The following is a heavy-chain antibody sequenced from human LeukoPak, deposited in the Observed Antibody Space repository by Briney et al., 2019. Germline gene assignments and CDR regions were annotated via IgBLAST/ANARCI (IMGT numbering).Heavy chain of an antibody. D-gene: IGHD6-19*01. Sequence: GRSLRLSCAASGFTFDDYAMHWVRQAPGKGLEWVSGISWNSGSIGYADSVKGRFTISRDNAKNSLYLQMNSLRAEDTALYYCAKGLRAQWLVPCWFDPWGQGTLVTVSS. V-gene: IGHV3-9*01. CDR1: GFTFDDYA. CDR2: ISWNSGSI. CDR3: AKGLRAQWLVPCWFDP. J-gene: IGHJ5*02.